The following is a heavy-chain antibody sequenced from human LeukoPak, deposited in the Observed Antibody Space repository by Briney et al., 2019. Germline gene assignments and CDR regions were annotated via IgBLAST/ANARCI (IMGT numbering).Heavy chain of an antibody. Sequence: PGGSLRLSCAASGFTFSSYGMHWVRQAPGKGLEWVAFIRCDGSNKYYADSVKGRFTISRDNSKNTLYLQMSSLRAEDTAVYYCAKTSGGSADYWGQGTLVTVSS. J-gene: IGHJ4*02. CDR1: GFTFSSYG. CDR3: AKTSGGSADY. D-gene: IGHD3-10*01. V-gene: IGHV3-30*02. CDR2: IRCDGSNK.